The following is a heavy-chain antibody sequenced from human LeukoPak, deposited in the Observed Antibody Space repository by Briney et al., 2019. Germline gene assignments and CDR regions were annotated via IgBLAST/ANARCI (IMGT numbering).Heavy chain of an antibody. J-gene: IGHJ3*02. Sequence: SETLSLTCTVSGGSISSGDYYWSWIRQPPGKGLEWIGYIYYSGTTYYNPSLKSRVTISVDTSKNQFSLKLTSVTAADTAVYYCARGYYDSIGYSSDAFDIWGQGTMATVSS. CDR2: IYYSGTT. CDR3: ARGYYDSIGYSSDAFDI. V-gene: IGHV4-30-4*01. CDR1: GGSISSGDYY. D-gene: IGHD3-22*01.